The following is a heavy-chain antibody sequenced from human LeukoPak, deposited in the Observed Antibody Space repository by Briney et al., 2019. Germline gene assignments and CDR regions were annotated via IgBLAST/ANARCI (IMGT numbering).Heavy chain of an antibody. V-gene: IGHV1-69*13. D-gene: IGHD7-27*01. CDR3: ASNLGLEEEDY. CDR2: IIPIFGTA. J-gene: IGHJ4*02. Sequence: ASVKVSCKASGYTFTSYGISWVRQAPGQGLEWMGGIIPIFGTANYAQKFQGRVTITADESTSTAYMELSSLRSEDTAVYYCASNLGLEEEDYWGQGTLVTVSS. CDR1: GYTFTSYG.